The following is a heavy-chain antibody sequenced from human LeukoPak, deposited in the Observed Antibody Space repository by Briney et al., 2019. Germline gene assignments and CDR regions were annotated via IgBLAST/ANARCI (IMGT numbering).Heavy chain of an antibody. Sequence: PSETLSLTCTVSGGSIRSYYWSWIRQPPGKGLEWIGYIFYSGSTNYNPSLKGRVTISVDTSKNQFSLKLSSVTAADTAMYYCATVPRGSDQLYFDYWGQGTLVTVSS. D-gene: IGHD3-10*01. CDR2: IFYSGST. V-gene: IGHV4-59*01. CDR3: ATVPRGSDQLYFDY. J-gene: IGHJ4*02. CDR1: GGSIRSYY.